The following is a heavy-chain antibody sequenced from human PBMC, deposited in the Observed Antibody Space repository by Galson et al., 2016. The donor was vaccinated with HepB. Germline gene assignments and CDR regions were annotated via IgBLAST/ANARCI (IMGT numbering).Heavy chain of an antibody. D-gene: IGHD3-3*01. J-gene: IGHJ6*02. CDR2: IDPSDSYT. Sequence: QSGAEVKKPGESLRISCKASGYSFTSHWLSWVRQMPGKGLEWMGKIDPSDSYTEYSPSFQGHVTISADKSISTAYLQWSGLRASDTAMYFRARRRGFFAQWDVWGQGTTVTVSS. CDR1: GYSFTSHW. V-gene: IGHV5-10-1*01. CDR3: ARRRGFFAQWDV.